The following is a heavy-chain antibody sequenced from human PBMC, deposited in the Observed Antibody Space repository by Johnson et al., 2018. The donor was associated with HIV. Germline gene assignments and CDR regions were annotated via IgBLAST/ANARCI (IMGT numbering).Heavy chain of an antibody. CDR3: ARAPQKYNWDYMMAFDI. J-gene: IGHJ3*02. Sequence: VQLVESGGGLIQPGGSLRLSCAASGFTVSSNYMSWVRQAPGKGLEWVSVVYSGGSTYYADSVKGRLTIPRDNSKNTVSLQMNSRRAEDTALYYCARAPQKYNWDYMMAFDIWGQGTMVTVSS. D-gene: IGHD1-7*01. V-gene: IGHV3-53*01. CDR2: VYSGGST. CDR1: GFTVSSNY.